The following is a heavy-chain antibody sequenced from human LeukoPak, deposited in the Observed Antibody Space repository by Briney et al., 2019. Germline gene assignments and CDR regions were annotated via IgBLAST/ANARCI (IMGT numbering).Heavy chain of an antibody. V-gene: IGHV4-61*02. D-gene: IGHD3-22*01. CDR3: ARGGGYFLIDAFDI. CDR1: GDSISSGDYY. J-gene: IGHJ3*02. Sequence: PSQTLSLTCTVSGDSISSGDYYWSWIRQPAGKGLEWIGRISSSGSTNYNPSLKSRVTISVDTSKNQFSLKLSSVTAADTAVYYCARGGGYFLIDAFDIWGLGTMVTVSS. CDR2: ISSSGST.